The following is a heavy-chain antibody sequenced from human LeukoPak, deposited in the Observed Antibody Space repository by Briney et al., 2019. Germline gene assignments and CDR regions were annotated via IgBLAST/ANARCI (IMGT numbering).Heavy chain of an antibody. CDR1: GLNHWSYH. CDR2: LYSCCNT. D-gene: IGHD4/OR15-4a*01. Sequence: GGPLRLSCAVSGLNHWSYHMRGVREARGRGGEWILDLYSCCNTYYADSVKGRFTISRDNSKNTLYLQMYNLRAEDTAVYFCARDRGLLTPSGWFDPWGQGTLVTVSS. V-gene: IGHV3-66*01. CDR3: ARDRGLLTPSGWFDP. J-gene: IGHJ5*02.